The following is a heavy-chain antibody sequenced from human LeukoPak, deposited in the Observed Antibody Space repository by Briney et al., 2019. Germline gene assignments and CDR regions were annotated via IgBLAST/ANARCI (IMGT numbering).Heavy chain of an antibody. V-gene: IGHV1-2*02. Sequence: GASVKVSCKASGYTFTGYYIHWVRQAPGQGLEWMGWINPDSGVTNYAQKFQGRVTMTRDTSISTAYMELSRLRSDDTAVYYCARGSTIWFGELSPPDYFDYWGQGTLVTVSS. CDR1: GYTFTGYY. D-gene: IGHD3-10*01. J-gene: IGHJ4*02. CDR3: ARGSTIWFGELSPPDYFDY. CDR2: INPDSGVT.